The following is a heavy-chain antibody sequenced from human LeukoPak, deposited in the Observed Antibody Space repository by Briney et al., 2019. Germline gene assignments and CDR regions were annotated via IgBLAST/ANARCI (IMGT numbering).Heavy chain of an antibody. CDR1: GCTFSSYA. J-gene: IGHJ4*02. D-gene: IGHD3-22*01. CDR2: LSGMGGST. CDR3: AKGTYDSSGYPEPLDY. Sequence: GGSLRLSCPASGCTFSSYAMSWVRQAPRKGLDWVSALSGMGGSTYYADFVKGRSTISRDNSKITLYLQMNSLRAEDTAVYYCAKGTYDSSGYPEPLDYWGEGALVTVSS. V-gene: IGHV3-23*01.